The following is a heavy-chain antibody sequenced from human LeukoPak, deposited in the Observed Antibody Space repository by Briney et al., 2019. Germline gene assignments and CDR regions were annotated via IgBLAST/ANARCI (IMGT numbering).Heavy chain of an antibody. CDR3: ARDYCTSTTCPNWFDP. CDR2: IYHSGST. V-gene: IGHV4-4*02. J-gene: IGHJ5*02. D-gene: IGHD2-2*01. CDR1: GGSISSSYW. Sequence: PSETPSLTCAVSGGSISSSYWWSWIRQPPGKGLEWIGEIYHSGSTNYNLSLKSRVTISVDKSKNQFSLKLNSVTAADTAVYYCARDYCTSTTCPNWFDPWGQGTLVTVSS.